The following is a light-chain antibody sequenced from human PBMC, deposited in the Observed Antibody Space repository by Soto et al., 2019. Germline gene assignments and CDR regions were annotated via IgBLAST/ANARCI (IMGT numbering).Light chain of an antibody. CDR3: QQYDSSFT. Sequence: IVLTQSPATLSLSPGERATLSCTASQHVTTTYIAWYQQKFGQAPRLLIYGASTRATGTPDRFTGGGFGTDFTLPISRVEPEDFAVYYCQQYDSSFTFGGGTKVE. V-gene: IGKV3-20*01. CDR1: QHVTTTY. J-gene: IGKJ4*01. CDR2: GAS.